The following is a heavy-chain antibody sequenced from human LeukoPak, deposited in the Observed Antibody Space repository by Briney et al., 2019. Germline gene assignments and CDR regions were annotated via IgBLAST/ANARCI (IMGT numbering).Heavy chain of an antibody. D-gene: IGHD1-14*01. Sequence: GGSLRLSCVASGFTFKNAWMSWVRQAPGKGLEWVGRVKRKSDRGQKEHAEPVKGRFTISRDDSQNTLYLQMNSLKIEDTAVYYCSTMDGPLSPTPPLDYWGEGTLVTVSS. CDR2: VKRKSDRGQK. CDR1: GFTFKNAW. V-gene: IGHV3-15*01. CDR3: STMDGPLSPTPPLDY. J-gene: IGHJ4*02.